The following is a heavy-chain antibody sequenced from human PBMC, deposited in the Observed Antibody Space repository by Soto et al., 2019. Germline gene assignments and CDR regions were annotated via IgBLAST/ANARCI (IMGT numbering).Heavy chain of an antibody. V-gene: IGHV4-31*03. CDR1: GGSISSGGYY. Sequence: SETLSLTCTVSGGSISSGGYYWSWIRQHKGKGLEWIGYIYYSASTYSNPSLKSRVTISVDTSKNQFSLKLSSVTAADTAVYYCARVSARTVSTKNWYFDLWGRGTLVTVSS. J-gene: IGHJ2*01. CDR2: IYYSAST. D-gene: IGHD4-17*01. CDR3: ARVSARTVSTKNWYFDL.